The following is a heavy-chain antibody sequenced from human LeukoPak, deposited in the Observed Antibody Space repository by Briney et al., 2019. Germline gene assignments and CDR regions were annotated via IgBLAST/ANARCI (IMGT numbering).Heavy chain of an antibody. CDR1: GFDFSAFY. D-gene: IGHD2-15*01. CDR3: TRQNCSGGSCSYVDY. CDR2: IRSKPSSYTT. J-gene: IGHJ4*02. Sequence: PGRSLRLSCAASGFDFSAFYMHWVRQASGRGLEWVGLIRSKPSSYTTVYAASVKGRFTISRDDSRNTAYLQMNSLKAEDTAVYYCTRQNCSGGSCSYVDYWGQGTLVTVSS. V-gene: IGHV3-73*01.